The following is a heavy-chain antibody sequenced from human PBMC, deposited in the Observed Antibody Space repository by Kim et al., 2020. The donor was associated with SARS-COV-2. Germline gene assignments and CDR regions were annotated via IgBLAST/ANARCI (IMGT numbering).Heavy chain of an antibody. CDR2: IHYSGRA. Sequence: SETLSLTCTVSGGSLSPYYWSWIRQPPGKGLEWIGYIHYSGRANYSPSLKSLVAISVDTSKKHFSLNFTSVTAADTAKYFCARFQHGSGSYLEPFDIWGQGTLVTVSS. V-gene: IGHV4-59*01. J-gene: IGHJ3*02. CDR3: ARFQHGSGSYLEPFDI. CDR1: GGSLSPYY. D-gene: IGHD3-10*01.